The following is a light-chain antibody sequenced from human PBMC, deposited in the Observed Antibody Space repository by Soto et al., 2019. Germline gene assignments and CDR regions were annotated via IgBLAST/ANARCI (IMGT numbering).Light chain of an antibody. CDR3: QSSDRRLRGWV. Sequence: QSVLTQPPSVSGAPGQRVSISCTGSSSNIGAGYDVHWYQQVPGKVPKLLINSNINRPSGVPDRFSGSKSGTSASLAITGLQAEDEADYYCQSSDRRLRGWVFGIGTKLTVL. CDR1: SSNIGAGYD. J-gene: IGLJ1*01. V-gene: IGLV1-40*01. CDR2: SNI.